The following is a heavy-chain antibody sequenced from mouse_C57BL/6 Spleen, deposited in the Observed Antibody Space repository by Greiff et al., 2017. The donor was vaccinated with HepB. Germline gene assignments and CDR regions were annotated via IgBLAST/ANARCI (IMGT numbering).Heavy chain of an antibody. Sequence: EVQVVESGEGLVKPGGSLKLSCAASGFTFSSYAMSWVRQTPEKRLEWVAYISSGGDYIYYADTVKGRFTISRVNARNTLYLQMSSLKSEDTAMYYCTRDEEGNYGGLFAYWGQGTLVTVSA. CDR2: ISSGGDYI. CDR1: GFTFSSYA. J-gene: IGHJ3*01. CDR3: TRDEEGNYGGLFAY. D-gene: IGHD2-1*01. V-gene: IGHV5-9-1*02.